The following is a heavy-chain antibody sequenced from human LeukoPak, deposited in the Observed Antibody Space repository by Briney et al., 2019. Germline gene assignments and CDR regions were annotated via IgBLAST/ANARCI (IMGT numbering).Heavy chain of an antibody. V-gene: IGHV1-69*13. CDR2: IIPIFGTA. CDR3: ARDQSYSSSSYYYYMDV. J-gene: IGHJ6*03. Sequence: GASVKVSCKASGYTFTSYAMNWVRQAPGQGLEWMGGIIPIFGTANYAQKFQGRVTITADESTSTAYMELSSLRSEDTAVYYCARDQSYSSSSYYYYMDVWGKGTTVTVSS. CDR1: GYTFTSYA. D-gene: IGHD6-6*01.